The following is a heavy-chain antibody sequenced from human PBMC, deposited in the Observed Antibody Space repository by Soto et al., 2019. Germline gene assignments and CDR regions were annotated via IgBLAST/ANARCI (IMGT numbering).Heavy chain of an antibody. V-gene: IGHV4-30-2*01. CDR3: ARVKYNYDSSGYPAFDP. J-gene: IGHJ5*02. CDR2: IYHSGST. CDR1: GGSISSGGYS. Sequence: PSETLSLTCAVSGGSISSGGYSWSWIRQPPGKGLGWIGYIYHSGSTYYNPSLKSRVTISVDRSKNQFSLKLSSVTAADTAVYYCARVKYNYDSSGYPAFDPWGQGTLVTVSS. D-gene: IGHD3-22*01.